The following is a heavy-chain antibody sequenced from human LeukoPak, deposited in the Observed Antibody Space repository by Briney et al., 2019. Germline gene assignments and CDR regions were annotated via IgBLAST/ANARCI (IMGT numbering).Heavy chain of an antibody. CDR3: ARRIGPYYYAFDI. Sequence: SETLSLTCTVSGGSISSYYWSWIRQPPGKGLERIGYIYYSGSTNYNPSLKSRVTISVDTSKNQFSLKLSSVTAADTAVYYCARRIGPYYYAFDIWGQGTMVTVPS. V-gene: IGHV4-59*08. D-gene: IGHD3-10*01. CDR2: IYYSGST. J-gene: IGHJ3*02. CDR1: GGSISSYY.